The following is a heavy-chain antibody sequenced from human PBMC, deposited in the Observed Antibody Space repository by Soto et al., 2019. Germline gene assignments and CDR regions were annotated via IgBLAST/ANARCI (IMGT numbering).Heavy chain of an antibody. V-gene: IGHV3-74*01. CDR2: ITNDGSSK. CDR3: ARSTQNLDY. J-gene: IGHJ4*02. D-gene: IGHD1-1*01. Sequence: GGSLRLSCAASGFTFSSYGMHWVRQAPGKGLVWVSVITNDGSSKCYADSVRGRFTISRDNAKNTLYLQMNSLRAEDTAVYYCARSTQNLDYWGQGTLVTVSS. CDR1: GFTFSSYG.